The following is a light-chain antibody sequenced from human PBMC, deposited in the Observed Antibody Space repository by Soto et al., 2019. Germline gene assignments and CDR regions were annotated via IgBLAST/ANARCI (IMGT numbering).Light chain of an antibody. CDR1: SSNIGNNY. CDR2: ENN. J-gene: IGLJ1*01. V-gene: IGLV1-51*02. Sequence: QYVLTQPPSVSAAPGQQVTISCSGSSSNIGNNYVSWFQHLPGATPKLLIYENNRRPTGIPDRFSGSKSATSATLGITGLQTGDEADYYCGTWDHSVSGYVFGTGTKVTVL. CDR3: GTWDHSVSGYV.